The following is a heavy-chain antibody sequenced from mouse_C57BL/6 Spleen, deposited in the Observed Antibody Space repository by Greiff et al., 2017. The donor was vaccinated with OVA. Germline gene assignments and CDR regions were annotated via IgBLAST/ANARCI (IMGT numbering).Heavy chain of an antibody. J-gene: IGHJ2*01. V-gene: IGHV1-22*01. CDR2: INPNNGGT. Sequence: EVKLMESGPELVKPGASVKMSCKASGYTFTDYNMHWVKQSHGKSLEWIGYINPNNGGTSYNQKFKGKATLTVNKSSSTAYMELRSLTSEDSAVYYCARSGLRSFDYWGQGTTLTVSS. D-gene: IGHD1-1*01. CDR1: GYTFTDYN. CDR3: ARSGLRSFDY.